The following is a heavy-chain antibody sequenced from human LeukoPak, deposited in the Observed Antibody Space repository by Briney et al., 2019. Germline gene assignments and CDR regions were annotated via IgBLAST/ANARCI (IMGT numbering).Heavy chain of an antibody. V-gene: IGHV3-9*01. CDR3: AKGMRGWYSHAFDI. J-gene: IGHJ3*02. CDR1: GFTFDDYA. CDR2: ISWNSGSI. D-gene: IGHD6-19*01. Sequence: GGSLRLSCAASGFTFDDYAMHWVRQAPGKGLEWVSGISWNSGSIGYADSVKGRFTISSDNAKNSLYLQMNSLRAEDTALYYCAKGMRGWYSHAFDIWGQGTMVTVSS.